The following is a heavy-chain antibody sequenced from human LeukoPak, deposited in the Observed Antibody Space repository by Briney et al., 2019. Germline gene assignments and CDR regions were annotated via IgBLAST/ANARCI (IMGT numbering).Heavy chain of an antibody. J-gene: IGHJ4*02. CDR1: GFTFSSYA. CDR2: ISYDGSNK. D-gene: IGHD3-9*01. CDR3: ARADLSNFDWSPTLDY. Sequence: GGSLRLSCAASGFTFSSYAMHWVRQAPGKGLEWVAVISYDGSNKYYADSVKGRFTISRDNSKNTLYLQMNSLRAEDTAVYYCARADLSNFDWSPTLDYWGQGALVTVSS. V-gene: IGHV3-30-3*01.